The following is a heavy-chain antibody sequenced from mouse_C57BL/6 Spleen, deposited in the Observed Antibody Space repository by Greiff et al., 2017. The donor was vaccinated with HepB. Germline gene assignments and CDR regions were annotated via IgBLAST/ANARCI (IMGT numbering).Heavy chain of an antibody. J-gene: IGHJ2*01. Sequence: EVQLVESGGGLVQPGGSLKLSCAASGFTFSDYGMAWVRQAPRKGPEWVAFISNLAYSIYYADTVTGRSTISRENAKNTLYLEMSSLRSEDTAMYNCARQGGYDGYFDYGGQGTTLTVAS. CDR1: GFTFSDYG. V-gene: IGHV5-15*01. CDR3: ARQGGYDGYFDY. D-gene: IGHD2-3*01. CDR2: ISNLAYSI.